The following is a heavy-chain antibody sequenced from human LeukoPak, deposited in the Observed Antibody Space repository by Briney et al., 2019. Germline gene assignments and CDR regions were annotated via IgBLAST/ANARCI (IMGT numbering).Heavy chain of an antibody. Sequence: PGGSLRLSCAASGFTFSSYAMHWVRQAPGKGLEWVAVISYDGGNKYYADSVKGRFTISRDNSKNTLYLQMNSLRAEDTTVYYCARGYCSSGSCSDFDYWGQGTLVTVSS. D-gene: IGHD2-15*01. J-gene: IGHJ4*02. CDR1: GFTFSSYA. CDR2: ISYDGGNK. V-gene: IGHV3-30-3*01. CDR3: ARGYCSSGSCSDFDY.